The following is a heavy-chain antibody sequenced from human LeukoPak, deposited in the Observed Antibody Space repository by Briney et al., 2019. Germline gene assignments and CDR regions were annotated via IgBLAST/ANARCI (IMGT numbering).Heavy chain of an antibody. Sequence: SETLSLTCTVSGGSISSYFWSWIRQPAGKGLEWIGRIYTSGSTNYNPSLKSRVTISADKSTNQFSLKLSSVTAADTAVYYCARRYRNWNDEDDAFDIWGQGTMVTVSS. J-gene: IGHJ3*02. CDR3: ARRYRNWNDEDDAFDI. V-gene: IGHV4-4*07. CDR2: IYTSGST. D-gene: IGHD1-20*01. CDR1: GGSISSYF.